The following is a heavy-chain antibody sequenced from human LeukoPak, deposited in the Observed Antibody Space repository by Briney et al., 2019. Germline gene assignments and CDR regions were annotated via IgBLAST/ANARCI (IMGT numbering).Heavy chain of an antibody. D-gene: IGHD3-16*01. CDR1: GYTFTGYY. J-gene: IGHJ4*02. CDR3: ATQRGSYLWGTDFDY. CDR2: SNPNSGDT. Sequence: ASVKVSCKASGYTFTGYYMHWVRQAPGQGLEWMGWSNPNSGDTKYAQKFQGRVTMTRDTSISTAYMELSRLTSDDTAVYYCATQRGSYLWGTDFDYWGQGTLVTVSS. V-gene: IGHV1-2*02.